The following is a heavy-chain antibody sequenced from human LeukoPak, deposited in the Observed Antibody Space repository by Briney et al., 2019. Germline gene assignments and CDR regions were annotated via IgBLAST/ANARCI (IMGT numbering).Heavy chain of an antibody. J-gene: IGHJ5*02. CDR1: GFTFSSYS. CDR2: ISSSSSYI. V-gene: IGHV3-21*01. CDR3: ARDRLPLAAAGHNWFDP. D-gene: IGHD6-13*01. Sequence: PGGSLRLSCAASGFTFSSYSMNWVRQAPGKGLEWVSSISSSSSYIYYADSVKGRFTISRDNAKSSLYLQMNSLRAEDTAVYYCARDRLPLAAAGHNWFDPWGQGTLVTVSS.